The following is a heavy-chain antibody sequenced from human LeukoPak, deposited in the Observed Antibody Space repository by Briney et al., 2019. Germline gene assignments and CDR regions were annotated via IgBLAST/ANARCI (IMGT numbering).Heavy chain of an antibody. CDR2: IYHSGTT. CDR3: ARGKQLVRHYFDY. CDR1: GGSISSSNW. J-gene: IGHJ4*02. V-gene: IGHV4-4*02. Sequence: PSGTLSLTCAVSGGSISSSNWWSWVRQPPGKGLEWIGEIYHSGTTNYTPSLKSRVTISVDKSKNQFSLKLSSVTAADTAVYYCARGKQLVRHYFDYWGQGTLVTVSS. D-gene: IGHD3-10*01.